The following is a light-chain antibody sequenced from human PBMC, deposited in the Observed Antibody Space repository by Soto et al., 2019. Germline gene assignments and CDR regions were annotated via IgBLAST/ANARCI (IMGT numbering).Light chain of an antibody. CDR3: QQYYYWPPYT. CDR2: GAS. V-gene: IGKV3-20*01. J-gene: IGKJ5*01. Sequence: EIVLTQSPGTLSFSPGERATLSCRASHSVSSSYLAWYQQKPGQAPRLLIYGASSRATGIPDRFSGSGSGTDFTLTISRLEPEDFAVYFCQQYYYWPPYTFGQGTRLEI. CDR1: HSVSSSY.